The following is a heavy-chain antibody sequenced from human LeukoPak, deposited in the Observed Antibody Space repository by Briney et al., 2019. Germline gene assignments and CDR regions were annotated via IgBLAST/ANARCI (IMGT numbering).Heavy chain of an antibody. V-gene: IGHV3-66*01. CDR1: GFTVSSNY. Sequence: PGGSLRLSCAASGFTVSSNYMSWVRQAPGKGLEWVSVIYTGGSTHYADSVKGRFTISRDNSKNTLYLQMNSLRAEDTAVYYCARGSGVQVWSSLDYWGQGTLITVSS. J-gene: IGHJ4*02. D-gene: IGHD5-18*01. CDR2: IYTGGST. CDR3: ARGSGVQVWSSLDY.